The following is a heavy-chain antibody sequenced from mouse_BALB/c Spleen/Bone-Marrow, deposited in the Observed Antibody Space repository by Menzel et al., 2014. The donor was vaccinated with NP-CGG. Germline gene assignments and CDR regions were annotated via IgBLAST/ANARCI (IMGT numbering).Heavy chain of an antibody. CDR1: GYTFTNSW. J-gene: IGHJ2*01. CDR3: SSPHRDAYYFDY. D-gene: IGHD2-14*01. CDR2: IHPNSGNT. Sequence: QVQLQQSGSVLVRPGASVRLSCKASGYTFTNSWIHWAKQSPGQGLEWIGDIHPNSGNTNYNEKFKAKATLTVDTSSSTAYVYFSSLTSEDSAVYYCSSPHRDAYYFDYWGQGTTIKVSS. V-gene: IGHV1S130*01.